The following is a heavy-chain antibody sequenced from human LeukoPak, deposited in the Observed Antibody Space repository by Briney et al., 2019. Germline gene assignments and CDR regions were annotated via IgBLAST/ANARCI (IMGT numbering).Heavy chain of an antibody. CDR2: ISSGGSTI. J-gene: IGHJ4*02. Sequence: GGTLRLSCAVSGYTFSDYYMSWIRQAPGKGLEWVAYISSGGSTISHADSVKGRFTISRDNAENSLYLQMNSLRVEDTAVYYCAKVAGKYQLLCDYWGQGTLVTVSS. CDR3: AKVAGKYQLLCDY. CDR1: GYTFSDYY. V-gene: IGHV3-11*01. D-gene: IGHD2-2*01.